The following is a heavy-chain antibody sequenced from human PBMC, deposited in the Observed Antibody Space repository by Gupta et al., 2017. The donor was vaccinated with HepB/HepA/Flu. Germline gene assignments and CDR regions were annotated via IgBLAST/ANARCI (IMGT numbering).Heavy chain of an antibody. V-gene: IGHV3-43*02. D-gene: IGHD6-19*01. CDR2: IGEPHNDL. J-gene: IGHJ4*02. Sequence: EVDLVESGAGVVQSVGSLRLSCAVSGLSLDDHVFPWVRQIPGKGLEWVSLIGEPHNDLYYADSVKGRFTVSRYKTKGSLYLRMNNLMPEDAGVYHCVKDNDSGSYYFDHSGRGTLVTVAS. CDR1: GLSLDDHV. CDR3: VKDNDSGSYYFDH.